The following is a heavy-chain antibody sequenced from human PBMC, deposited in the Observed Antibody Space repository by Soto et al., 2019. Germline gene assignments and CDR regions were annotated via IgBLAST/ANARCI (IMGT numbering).Heavy chain of an antibody. J-gene: IGHJ6*02. Sequence: ASVKVSCKASGYTFTSYDINWVRQATGQGLEWMGWMSPNNGNTGYAQKFQGRVTMTRNTSISTAYMELSSLRSEDTAVYYCASESVGCKALDIWGQGNMVTVSS. D-gene: IGHD1-26*01. V-gene: IGHV1-8*01. CDR3: ASESVGCKALDI. CDR2: MSPNNGNT. CDR1: GYTFTSYD.